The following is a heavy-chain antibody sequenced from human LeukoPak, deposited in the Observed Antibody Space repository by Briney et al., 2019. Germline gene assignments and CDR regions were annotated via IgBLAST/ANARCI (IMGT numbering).Heavy chain of an antibody. J-gene: IGHJ6*02. CDR3: ARTSFCSSSSCFVGFGLDL. Sequence: GGSLRLSCAASGFPLSRYSMNWVRQTPGKGLEWVSSISSTTTYTYYGDSVRGRFTVSRDSSLYLQMNSLSVDGTGVYYCARTSFCSSSSCFVGFGLDLWGQGTTVIVS. CDR1: GFPLSRYS. CDR2: ISSTTTYT. D-gene: IGHD6-19*01. V-gene: IGHV3-21*01.